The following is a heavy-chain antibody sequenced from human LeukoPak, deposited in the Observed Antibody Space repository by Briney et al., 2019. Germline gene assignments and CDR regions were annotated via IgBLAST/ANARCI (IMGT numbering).Heavy chain of an antibody. CDR1: GYTFTSYY. CDR3: AKDKDVWGSYRSPDY. Sequence: ASVKVSCKASGYTFTSYYMHWVRQAPGQGLEWMGIINPSGGSTSYAQKFQGRVTMTRDTSTSTVYMELSSLRSEDTAVYYCAKDKDVWGSYRSPDYWGQGTLVTVSS. D-gene: IGHD3-16*02. CDR2: INPSGGST. V-gene: IGHV1-46*01. J-gene: IGHJ4*02.